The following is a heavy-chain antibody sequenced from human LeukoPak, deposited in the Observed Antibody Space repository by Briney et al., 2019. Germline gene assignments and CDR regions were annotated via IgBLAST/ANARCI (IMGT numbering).Heavy chain of an antibody. CDR1: GFTFSSYG. CDR3: ARDPGYSSSWYVY. Sequence: GGSLRLSCAASGFTFSSYGMRWVRQAPGKGLEWVAPIWYGGSNKYYADSVKGRFTISRDNSKNTLYLQMNSLRAEDTAVYYCARDPGYSSSWYVYWGQGTLVTVSS. D-gene: IGHD6-13*01. V-gene: IGHV3-33*01. J-gene: IGHJ4*02. CDR2: IWYGGSNK.